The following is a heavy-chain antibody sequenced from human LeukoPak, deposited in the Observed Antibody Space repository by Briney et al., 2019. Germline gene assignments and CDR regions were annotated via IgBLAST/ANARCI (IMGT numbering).Heavy chain of an antibody. V-gene: IGHV3-23*01. CDR3: RVVPAAINYYYYYMDV. CDR1: GFTFSSYA. D-gene: IGHD2-2*01. CDR2: ISGSGGST. Sequence: PGGSLRLSCAASGFTFSSYAMSWVRQAPGKGLEWVSAISGSGGSTYYADSVKGRFTISRDNSKNTLYLQMNSLRAEDTAVYYCRVVPAAINYYYYYMDVWGKGTTVTVSS. J-gene: IGHJ6*03.